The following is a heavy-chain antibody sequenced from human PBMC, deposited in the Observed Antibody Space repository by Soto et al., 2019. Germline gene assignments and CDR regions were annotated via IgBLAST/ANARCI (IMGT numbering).Heavy chain of an antibody. V-gene: IGHV4-34*01. CDR2: INHSGST. J-gene: IGHJ6*02. D-gene: IGHD2-2*01. CDR3: SIVVVPAAMGGSYYYGMDV. Sequence: SETLSLTCAVYGGSFSGYYWSWIRQPPGKGLEWIGEINHSGSTNYNPSLKSRVTISVDTSKNQFSLKLSSVTAADTAVYYCSIVVVPAAMGGSYYYGMDVWSQGTTVTVSS. CDR1: GGSFSGYY.